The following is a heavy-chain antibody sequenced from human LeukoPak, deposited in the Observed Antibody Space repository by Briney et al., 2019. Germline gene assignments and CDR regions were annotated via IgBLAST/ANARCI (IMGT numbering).Heavy chain of an antibody. Sequence: SETLSLTCAVYGGSFSGYYWTWIRQPPGKGLEWIGEISHSGSPNYNPSLKSRVTISVDTSKNQFSLKLSSVTAADTAVYYCASSPSYSGWYYFDYWGQGTLVTVSS. J-gene: IGHJ4*02. V-gene: IGHV4-34*01. D-gene: IGHD6-19*01. CDR3: ASSPSYSGWYYFDY. CDR1: GGSFSGYY. CDR2: ISHSGSP.